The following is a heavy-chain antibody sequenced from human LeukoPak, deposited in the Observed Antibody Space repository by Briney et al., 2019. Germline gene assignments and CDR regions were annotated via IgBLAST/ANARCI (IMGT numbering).Heavy chain of an antibody. V-gene: IGHV1-2*04. D-gene: IGHD3-22*01. CDR3: ARDYAPYYYDSSGYSPYYYGMDV. CDR1: GGTFSSYA. Sequence: VASVTVSCKASGGTFSSYAISWVRQAPGQGLEWMGWINPNSGGTNYAQKFQGWVTMTRDTSISTAYMELSRLRSDDTAVYYCARDYAPYYYDSSGYSPYYYGMDVWGQGTTVTVSS. CDR2: INPNSGGT. J-gene: IGHJ6*02.